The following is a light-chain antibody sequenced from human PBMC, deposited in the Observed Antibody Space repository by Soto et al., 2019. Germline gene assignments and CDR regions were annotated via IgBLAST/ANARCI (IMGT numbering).Light chain of an antibody. Sequence: EIVLTQSPGTLSLSPGERASLSCRASQSVSSTYLAWYQQTPGQAPRLLIYATSTRATGIPDRFSGSGSGTDFTLTISRLEPEDFAVYYCQPYGSSLWTFGQGTKVEIK. CDR3: QPYGSSLWT. V-gene: IGKV3-20*01. CDR2: ATS. J-gene: IGKJ1*01. CDR1: QSVSSTY.